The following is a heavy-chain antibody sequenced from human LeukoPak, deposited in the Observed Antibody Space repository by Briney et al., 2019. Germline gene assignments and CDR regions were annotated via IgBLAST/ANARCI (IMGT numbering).Heavy chain of an antibody. J-gene: IGHJ6*02. Sequence: PSETLSLTCTVSGGSISSYYWSWIRQHPGKGLEWIGYIYYSGSTYYNPSLKSRVTISVDTSKNQFSLKLSSVTAADTAVYYCARERSSYGMDVWGQGTTVTVSS. CDR3: ARERSSYGMDV. D-gene: IGHD5-24*01. CDR2: IYYSGST. CDR1: GGSISSYY. V-gene: IGHV4-59*06.